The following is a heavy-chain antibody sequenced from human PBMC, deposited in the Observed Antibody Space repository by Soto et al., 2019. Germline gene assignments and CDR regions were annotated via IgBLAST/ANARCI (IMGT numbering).Heavy chain of an antibody. V-gene: IGHV3-72*01. CDR1: GLTLSDHR. CDR3: ARDRGRYSGDY. J-gene: IGHJ4*02. CDR2: IRGKVNSDTT. D-gene: IGHD3-10*01. Sequence: EVQLVESGGGLVQPGGSLRLSCAASGLTLSDHRMDWVRQAPGKGLEWVARIRGKVNSDTTAYAASVKGRFTISRDDSGNSLYLQMDSLQTEDTAVYYCARDRGRYSGDYWGQGTLVTVS.